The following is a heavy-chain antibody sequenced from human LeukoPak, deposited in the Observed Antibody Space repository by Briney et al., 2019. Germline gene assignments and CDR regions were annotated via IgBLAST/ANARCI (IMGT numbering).Heavy chain of an antibody. CDR1: GFTFSSYA. CDR3: ARAPGNIAAAGTLDY. J-gene: IGHJ4*02. Sequence: PGGSLRLSCAASGFTFSSYAMSWVRQAPGKGLEWVSAISGSGGSTYYADSVKGRFTISRDNSKNTLYLQMNSLRAEDTAVYYCARAPGNIAAAGTLDYWGQGTLVTVSS. CDR2: ISGSGGST. V-gene: IGHV3-23*01. D-gene: IGHD6-13*01.